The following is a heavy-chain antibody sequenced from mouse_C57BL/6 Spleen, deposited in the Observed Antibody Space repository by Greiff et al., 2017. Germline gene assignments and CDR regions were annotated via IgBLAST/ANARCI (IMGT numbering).Heavy chain of an antibody. D-gene: IGHD2-4*01. CDR3: ARAGDYDYG. CDR2: IYHGSGST. V-gene: IGHV1-55*01. J-gene: IGHJ3*01. CDR1: GYTFTSYW. Sequence: QVHVKQPGAELVKPGASVKMSCKASGYTFTSYWITWVKQRPGQGLEWIGDIYHGSGSTNYNEKFKSKATLTVDTSSSTAYMQLSSLTSEDSAVYYCARAGDYDYGWGQGTLVTVSA.